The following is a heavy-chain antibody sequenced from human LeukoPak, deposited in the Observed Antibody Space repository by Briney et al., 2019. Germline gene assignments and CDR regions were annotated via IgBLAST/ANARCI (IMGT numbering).Heavy chain of an antibody. J-gene: IGHJ5*02. D-gene: IGHD6-19*01. CDR3: ARVRFSYGYSSGLNWFDP. CDR1: GGTFSSYA. Sequence: SVKVSCKASGGTFSSYAISWVRQAPGQGLEWMGGIIPIFGTANYAQKFQGRVTITADESTSTAYMELSSPRSEDTAVYYCARVRFSYGYSSGLNWFDPWGQGTLVTVSS. CDR2: IIPIFGTA. V-gene: IGHV1-69*13.